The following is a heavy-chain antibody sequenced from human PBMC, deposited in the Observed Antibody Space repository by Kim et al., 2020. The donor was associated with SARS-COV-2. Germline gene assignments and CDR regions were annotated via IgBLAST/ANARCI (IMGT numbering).Heavy chain of an antibody. Sequence: ASVKVSCKASGYTFTSYYMHWVRQAPGQGLEWMGIINPSGGSTSYAQKFQGRVTRDTSTSTVYMELSSLRSEDTAVYYCARASYYYGWFDPWGQGTLVTVSS. D-gene: IGHD3-10*01. CDR2: INPSGGST. CDR1: GYTFTSYY. V-gene: IGHV1-46*03. CDR3: ARASYYYGWFDP. J-gene: IGHJ5*02.